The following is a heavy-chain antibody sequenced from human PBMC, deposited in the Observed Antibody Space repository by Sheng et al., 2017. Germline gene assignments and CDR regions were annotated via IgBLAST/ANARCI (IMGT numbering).Heavy chain of an antibody. CDR1: GGSISSSSYY. J-gene: IGHJ4*02. CDR3: ARRSPNYYDSSDDLDY. D-gene: IGHD3-22*01. CDR2: IYYSGSH. V-gene: IGHV4-39*01. Sequence: QLQLQESGPGLVKPSETLSLTCTVSGGSISSSSYYWGWIRQPPGKGLEWIGSIYYSGSHLLQPALKSRVTISVDTSKNQFSLKLSSVTAADTAVYYCARRSPNYYDSSDDLDYWGQGTLVTVSS.